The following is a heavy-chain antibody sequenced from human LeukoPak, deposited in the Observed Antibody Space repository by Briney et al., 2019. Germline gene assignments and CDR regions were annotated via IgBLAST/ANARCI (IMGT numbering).Heavy chain of an antibody. Sequence: GGSLRLSCVASGFTFSSYGMSWVRQAPGKGLESVSSISRSGDATYYANSVKGRFTISRDNSKNTLYLQMNSLRSEDTAVYYCARGYGDYLHWYFDLWGRGTLVTVSS. CDR3: ARGYGDYLHWYFDL. D-gene: IGHD4-17*01. V-gene: IGHV3-23*01. CDR1: GFTFSSYG. J-gene: IGHJ2*01. CDR2: ISRSGDAT.